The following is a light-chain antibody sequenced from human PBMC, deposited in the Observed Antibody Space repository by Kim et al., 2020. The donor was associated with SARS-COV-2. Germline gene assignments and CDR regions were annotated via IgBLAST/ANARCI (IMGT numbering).Light chain of an antibody. CDR3: QQYQISPWT. J-gene: IGKJ1*01. CDR2: GTF. CDR1: QSVSDTY. V-gene: IGKV3-20*01. Sequence: SPGERATLSCRASQSVSDTYFAWYQQKPGQAPRLLSYGTFSRATGIPDRVSGSGSGTDFTLAITRLEPEDFAVYYCQQYQISPWTFGQGTKVDIK.